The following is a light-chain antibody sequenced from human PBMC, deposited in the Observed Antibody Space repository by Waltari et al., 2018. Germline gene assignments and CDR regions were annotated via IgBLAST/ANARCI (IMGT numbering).Light chain of an antibody. CDR3: QSYDTTLSVV. CDR2: GSS. Sequence: QSVLTQPPSVSGAPGQRVPTSCTGSGSNIGAGTDAHWYQQVPRAAPKLPIFGSSSRPLGVPDRFFGSTSGTSASLAITGLQAEDEAVYYCQSYDTTLSVVFGGGTKLTVL. CDR1: GSNIGAGTD. J-gene: IGLJ3*02. V-gene: IGLV1-40*01.